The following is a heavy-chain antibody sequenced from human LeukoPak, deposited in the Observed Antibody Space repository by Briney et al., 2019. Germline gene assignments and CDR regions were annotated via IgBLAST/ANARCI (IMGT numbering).Heavy chain of an antibody. J-gene: IGHJ3*02. CDR3: ARERRTLDI. Sequence: SETLSLTCTVSGASFSSYYWTWIRQPLGKGLEWIGRIYTSGSASYNPSLRSRVTMSVDTSKNQFSLKVNSVTAADTAVYYCARERRTLDIWGQGTMVTVSS. CDR1: GASFSSYY. CDR2: IYTSGSA. V-gene: IGHV4-4*07.